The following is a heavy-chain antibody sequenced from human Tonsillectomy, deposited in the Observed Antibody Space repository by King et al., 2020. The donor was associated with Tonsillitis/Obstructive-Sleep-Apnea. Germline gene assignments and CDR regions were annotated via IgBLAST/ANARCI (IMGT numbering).Heavy chain of an antibody. CDR3: TTALGITMIVVVTTEEY. D-gene: IGHD3-22*01. Sequence: VQLVESGGGLVKPGGSLRLSCAASGFTFSNAWMNWVRQAPGKGLEWVGRIKSKTDGGTTDYAAPVKGRFTISRDDSKNALYLQMNSLKTEDTAVYYCTTALGITMIVVVTTEEYWGQGTVVTVSS. CDR1: GFTFSNAW. V-gene: IGHV3-15*07. CDR2: IKSKTDGGTT. J-gene: IGHJ4*02.